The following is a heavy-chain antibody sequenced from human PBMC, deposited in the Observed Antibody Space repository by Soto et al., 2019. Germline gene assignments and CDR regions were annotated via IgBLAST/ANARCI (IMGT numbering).Heavy chain of an antibody. Sequence: QVQLVQSGAEVKKPGSSVKVSCKASGGTFSSYSISWVRQAPGQGLEWMGRIIPILGIANYAQKFQGRVTITADKTTSTAYMELSSLRSEDTAVYYCASSSLVLLDYWGQGTLVTVSS. D-gene: IGHD3-10*01. CDR3: ASSSLVLLDY. CDR2: IIPILGIA. V-gene: IGHV1-69*02. CDR1: GGTFSSYS. J-gene: IGHJ4*02.